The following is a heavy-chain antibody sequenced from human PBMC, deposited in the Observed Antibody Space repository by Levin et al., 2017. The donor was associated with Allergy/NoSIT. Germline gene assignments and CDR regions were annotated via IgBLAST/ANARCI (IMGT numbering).Heavy chain of an antibody. CDR3: ARGVDYYDSSGYYGVWFDP. Sequence: GASVKVSCKASGYTFTSYDINWVRQATGQGLEWMGWMNPNSGNTGYAQKFQGRVTMTRNTSISTAYMELSSLRSEDTAVYYCARGVDYYDSSGYYGVWFDPWGQGTLVTVSS. D-gene: IGHD3-22*01. J-gene: IGHJ5*02. CDR1: GYTFTSYD. CDR2: MNPNSGNT. V-gene: IGHV1-8*01.